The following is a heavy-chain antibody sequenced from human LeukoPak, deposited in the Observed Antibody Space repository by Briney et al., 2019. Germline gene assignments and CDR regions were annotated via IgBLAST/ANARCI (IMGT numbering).Heavy chain of an antibody. CDR1: GFIFRRYW. D-gene: IGHD2-21*02. V-gene: IGHV3-74*03. J-gene: IGHJ4*02. CDR3: ARDPGPHCGGDCYYFDY. Sequence: PGGSLRLSCAASGFIFRRYWMHWVRQAPGKGLVWVARIDNDGSGTTYADSVKGRFTISRDNAKNTLYLQMNSLRAEDTAVYYCARDPGPHCGGDCYYFDYWGQGTLVTVSS. CDR2: IDNDGSGT.